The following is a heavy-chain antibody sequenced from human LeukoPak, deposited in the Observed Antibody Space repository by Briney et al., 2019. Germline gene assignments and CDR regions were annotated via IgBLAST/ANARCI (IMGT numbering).Heavy chain of an antibody. Sequence: SETLSLTCTVSGGSISSSYWSWIRQPPGKGLEWIGYIYYSGSTNYNPSFKSRVAISVDTSKNQFSLKLSSVTAADTAVYYCATWGIAVAGTFDYWGQETLVTVST. J-gene: IGHJ4*02. V-gene: IGHV4-59*08. D-gene: IGHD6-19*01. CDR2: IYYSGST. CDR3: ATWGIAVAGTFDY. CDR1: GGSISSSY.